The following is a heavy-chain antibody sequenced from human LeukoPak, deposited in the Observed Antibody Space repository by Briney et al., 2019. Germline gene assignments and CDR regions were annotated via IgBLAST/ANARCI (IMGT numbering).Heavy chain of an antibody. D-gene: IGHD3-3*01. Sequence: SETLSLTCAVYGGSFSSYYWSWIRQPPGKGLEWIGYIYYSGSTYYNPSLKGRVTISVDTSKNQFSLKLSSVTAADTAVYYCAVWSGYCFDYWGQGTLVTVSS. CDR2: IYYSGST. CDR3: AVWSGYCFDY. CDR1: GGSFSSYY. J-gene: IGHJ4*02. V-gene: IGHV4-59*06.